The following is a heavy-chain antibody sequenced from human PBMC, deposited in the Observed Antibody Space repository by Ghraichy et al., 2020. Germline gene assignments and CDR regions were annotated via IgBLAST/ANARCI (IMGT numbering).Heavy chain of an antibody. D-gene: IGHD2-8*01. V-gene: IGHV3-33*01. J-gene: IGHJ6*02. CDR2: IWYDGSNK. Sequence: GESLNISCAASGFTFSSYGMHWVRQAPGKGLEWVAVIWYDGSNKYYADSVKGRFTISRDNSKNTLYLQMNSLRAEDTAVYYCARDASLNCTNGVCYQIYYYYGMDVWGQGTTVTVSS. CDR1: GFTFSSYG. CDR3: ARDASLNCTNGVCYQIYYYYGMDV.